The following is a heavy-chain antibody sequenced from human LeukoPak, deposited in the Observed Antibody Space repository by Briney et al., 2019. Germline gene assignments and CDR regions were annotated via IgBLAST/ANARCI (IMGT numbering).Heavy chain of an antibody. Sequence: ASVKVSCKASGGTFSSYAISWVRQAPGQGLEWMGGIIPIFGTANYAQKFQGRVTITADESTSTAYMEPSSLRSEDTAVYYCARAGPPPPLVVVAATGEWWGQGTLDTVSS. V-gene: IGHV1-69*13. J-gene: IGHJ4*02. CDR1: GGTFSSYA. CDR3: ARAGPPPPLVVVAATGEW. CDR2: IIPIFGTA. D-gene: IGHD2-15*01.